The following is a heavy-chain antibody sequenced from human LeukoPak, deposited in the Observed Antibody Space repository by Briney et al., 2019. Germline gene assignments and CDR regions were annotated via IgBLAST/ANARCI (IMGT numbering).Heavy chain of an antibody. J-gene: IGHJ4*02. V-gene: IGHV3-7*01. CDR2: MNQDGSEK. D-gene: IGHD6-13*01. CDR3: ARIVAAVGTVD. CDR1: GFTFSSYW. Sequence: GGSLRLSCAASGFTFSSYWMSWVRQAPGKGLEWVANMNQDGSEKYYVDSVKGRFTISRDNAKKSLYLQMNSLRAGDTAVYYCARIVAAVGTVDWGQGTLVTVSS.